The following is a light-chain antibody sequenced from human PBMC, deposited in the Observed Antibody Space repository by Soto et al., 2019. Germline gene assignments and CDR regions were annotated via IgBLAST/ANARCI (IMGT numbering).Light chain of an antibody. V-gene: IGKV3-20*01. CDR2: GAS. J-gene: IGKJ2*01. Sequence: EIVLTQSPGTLSLSPGERATLSCRASQSITSNFLAWYQQKPGQAPRLLIYGASTRAAGVPDRFSASGSGTDFTLTITRLEAEDFAVYYCQHYGRSPLMFTFGQGTKLGVK. CDR3: QHYGRSPLMFT. CDR1: QSITSNF.